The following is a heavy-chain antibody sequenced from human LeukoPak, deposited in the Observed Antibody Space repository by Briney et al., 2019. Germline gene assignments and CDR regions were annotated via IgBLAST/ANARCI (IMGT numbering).Heavy chain of an antibody. CDR2: ISWNSGSI. Sequence: GGSLRLSCAASGFTFDDCAMHWVRQAPGKGLEWVSGISWNSGSIGYADSVKGRFTISRDNAKNSLYLQMNSLRAEDTAVYYCARDTVAAAGDYYYYGMDVWGQGTTVTVSS. CDR3: ARDTVAAAGDYYYYGMDV. V-gene: IGHV3-9*01. CDR1: GFTFDDCA. D-gene: IGHD6-13*01. J-gene: IGHJ6*02.